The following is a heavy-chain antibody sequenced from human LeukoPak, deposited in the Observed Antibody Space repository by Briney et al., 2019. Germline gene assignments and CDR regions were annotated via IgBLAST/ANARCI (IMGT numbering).Heavy chain of an antibody. J-gene: IGHJ5*02. CDR1: GYTFTSYE. CDR2: MNPHTGNT. CDR3: ARGSGWVTRDRVLDP. V-gene: IGHV1-8*01. D-gene: IGHD6-19*01. Sequence: ASVKVSCKASGYTFTSYEINWVRQATGQGLEWMGWMNPHTGNTGYAQKFQGRAIMTRNTSISTAYMELSSLRVEDTAVYYCARGSGWVTRDRVLDPWGQGTLVTVSS.